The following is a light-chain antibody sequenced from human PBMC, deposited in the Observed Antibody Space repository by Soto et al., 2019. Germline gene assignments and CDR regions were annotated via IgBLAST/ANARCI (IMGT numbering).Light chain of an antibody. Sequence: QSALTQPSSVSRSPGQSIAISYTGTSSDVGGHDSVSWYQQHPGKAPKLMIYNVSNRPSGVSNRFSGSKSGNTASLTISGLLAEDEADYFCTSYTSASTYVFGAGTKVTVL. V-gene: IGLV2-14*01. J-gene: IGLJ1*01. CDR2: NVS. CDR3: TSYTSASTYV. CDR1: SSDVGGHDS.